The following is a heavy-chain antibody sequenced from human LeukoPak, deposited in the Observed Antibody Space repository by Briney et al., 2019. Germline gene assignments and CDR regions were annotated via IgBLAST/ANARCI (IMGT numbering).Heavy chain of an antibody. CDR3: AKDWSPRIAAAGTLDY. CDR1: GFTFTTYW. V-gene: IGHV3-7*03. CDR2: IKQDGSEK. D-gene: IGHD6-13*01. J-gene: IGHJ4*02. Sequence: PGGSLRLSCTTSGFTFTTYWMSWVRQAPGKGLEWVANIKQDGSEKHYVDSVRGRFTISRDNAKNSLYLQMNSLRAEDTALYYCAKDWSPRIAAAGTLDYWGQGTLVTVSS.